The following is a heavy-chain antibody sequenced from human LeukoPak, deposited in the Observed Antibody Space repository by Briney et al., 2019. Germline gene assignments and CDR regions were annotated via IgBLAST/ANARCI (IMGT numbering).Heavy chain of an antibody. D-gene: IGHD3-22*01. CDR2: ISAYNGNT. J-gene: IGHJ3*02. CDR1: GYTFTSYG. V-gene: IGHV1-18*01. CDR3: ARVDKVFMIGGYDAFDI. Sequence: GASVKVSRKASGYTFTSYGISWVRQAPGQGLEWMGWISAYNGNTNYAQKLQGRVTMTTDTSTSTAYMELRSLRSDDTAVYYCARVDKVFMIGGYDAFDIWGQGTMVTVSS.